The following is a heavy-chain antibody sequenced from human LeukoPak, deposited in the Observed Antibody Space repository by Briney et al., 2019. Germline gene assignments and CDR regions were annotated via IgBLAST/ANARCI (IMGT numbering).Heavy chain of an antibody. CDR3: AKESRDGSPADY. CDR1: GFTFSSYW. CDR2: INSDGSST. Sequence: PGGSLRLSCAASGFTFSSYWMHWVRQAPGKGLVWVSRINSDGSSTSYADSVKGRFTISRDNSKNTLYLQMNSLRAEDTAVYYCAKESRDGSPADYWGQGTLVTVSS. J-gene: IGHJ4*02. V-gene: IGHV3-74*01. D-gene: IGHD5-24*01.